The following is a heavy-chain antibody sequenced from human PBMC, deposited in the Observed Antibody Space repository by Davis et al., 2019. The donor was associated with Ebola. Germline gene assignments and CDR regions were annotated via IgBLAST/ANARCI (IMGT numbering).Heavy chain of an antibody. CDR3: ARDSRIAARPGMGY. D-gene: IGHD6-6*01. CDR2: INPNSGGT. Sequence: SVPVSRLVSLYIFTAYYLHWVRQPPGPGLEWMGRINPNSGGTNYAHKFQGRVTMTRDTSISTAYMELRRLRSDDTAVYYCARDSRIAARPGMGYWGQGTLVTVSS. CDR1: LYIFTAYY. J-gene: IGHJ4*02. V-gene: IGHV1-2*06.